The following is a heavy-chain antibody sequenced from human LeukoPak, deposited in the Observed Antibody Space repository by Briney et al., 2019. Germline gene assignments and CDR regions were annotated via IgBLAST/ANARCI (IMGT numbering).Heavy chain of an antibody. CDR2: CTVNEGII. CDR1: GFTFTYFI. V-gene: IGHV3-30-3*01. Sequence: GGSLRLSCEASGFTFTYFILHWVRQAPGKGLEWVAVCTVNEGIIIYADSVKGRFTISRYNSKNTLYLQMNSLGTDDMGIYYCARDPIAGAPDYLDFWGQGTLVTVSS. J-gene: IGHJ4*02. D-gene: IGHD1-14*01. CDR3: ARDPIAGAPDYLDF.